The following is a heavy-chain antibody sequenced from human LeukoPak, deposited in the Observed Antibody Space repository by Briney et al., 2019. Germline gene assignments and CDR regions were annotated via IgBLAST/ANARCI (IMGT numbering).Heavy chain of an antibody. D-gene: IGHD2-2*01. CDR2: IGSDGSEK. CDR3: AKGRPAGVSDTPAFDH. Sequence: GGSLRLSCAASGFTFNRNNMNWVRQAPGKGLEWVAFIGSDGSEKFYGDSLKGRVTISRDNSKKILYLQMNSARLEDTAVYYCAKGRPAGVSDTPAFDHWGQGTLVIVSS. V-gene: IGHV3-30*02. J-gene: IGHJ4*02. CDR1: GFTFNRNN.